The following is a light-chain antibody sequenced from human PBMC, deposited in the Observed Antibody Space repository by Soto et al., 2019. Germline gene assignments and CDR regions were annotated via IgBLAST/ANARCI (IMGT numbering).Light chain of an antibody. V-gene: IGKV3-11*01. CDR2: EAS. J-gene: IGKJ4*01. CDR3: QQHINWPLT. CDR1: QTVSSS. Sequence: EIVLTQSPATLSLSPGERATLSCRASQTVSSSLAWYQQKPGQAPRLLIYEASNRATGIPARFSGSGSGAAFTLPISSLEPEDFALYYCQQHINWPLTFGGGTKVDIK.